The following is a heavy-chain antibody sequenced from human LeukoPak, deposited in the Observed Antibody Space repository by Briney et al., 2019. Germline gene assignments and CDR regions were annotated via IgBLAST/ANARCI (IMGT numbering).Heavy chain of an antibody. J-gene: IGHJ5*02. Sequence: SETLSLTCTVSGGSISNNYWNWIRRPPGKGLEWIGYINYTGRTNYNPSLKSRVAISIDTSENQFSLKLTSVTAADTAVYYCARDRVAASGLLDPWGQGTLVTVSS. CDR2: INYTGRT. CDR3: ARDRVAASGLLDP. CDR1: GGSISNNY. D-gene: IGHD6-13*01. V-gene: IGHV4-59*01.